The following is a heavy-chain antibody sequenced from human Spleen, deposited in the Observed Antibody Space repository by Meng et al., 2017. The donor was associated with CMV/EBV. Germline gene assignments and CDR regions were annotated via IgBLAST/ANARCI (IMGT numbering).Heavy chain of an antibody. Sequence: CVASGFTFSTSCMHWVRQAPGKGLVWGSRINGAGLGTTYADSVKSRFTISRDNAKNTLYLQMSSLGAEDTAVYYCVRSLTSDEYFDYWGQGSLVTVSS. J-gene: IGHJ4*02. V-gene: IGHV3-74*01. CDR3: VRSLTSDEYFDY. D-gene: IGHD4-11*01. CDR1: GFTFSTSC. CDR2: INGAGLGT.